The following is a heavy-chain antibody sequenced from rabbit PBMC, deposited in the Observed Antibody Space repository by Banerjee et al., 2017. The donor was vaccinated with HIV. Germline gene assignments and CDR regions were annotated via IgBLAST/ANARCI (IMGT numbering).Heavy chain of an antibody. Sequence: QEQLVESGGGLVQPGGSLKLSCKASGFDFSSYGVSWVRQAPGKGLEWIGYIDPVFGSTYYASWVNGRFTISSHNAQNTLYLQLNSLTAADTATYFCVRDCGYAGYGYAIDAFDPWGPGTLVTVS. CDR2: IDPVFGST. V-gene: IGHV1S47*01. CDR3: VRDCGYAGYGYAIDAFDP. CDR1: GFDFSSYG. J-gene: IGHJ2*01. D-gene: IGHD6-1*01.